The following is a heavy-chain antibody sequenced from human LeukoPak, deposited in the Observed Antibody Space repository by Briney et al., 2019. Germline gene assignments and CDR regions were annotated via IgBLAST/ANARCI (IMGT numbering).Heavy chain of an antibody. D-gene: IGHD3-10*01. V-gene: IGHV4-59*12. J-gene: IGHJ1*01. CDR1: GGSISSYY. Sequence: PSETLSLTCTVSGGSISSYYWSWIRQPPGKGLEWIGYIYYSGSTNYNPSLKSRVTISVDTSKNQFSLKLSSVTAADTAVYYCARGAGIHYYGSGSYYPAGYFQHWGQGTLVTVSS. CDR3: ARGAGIHYYGSGSYYPAGYFQH. CDR2: IYYSGST.